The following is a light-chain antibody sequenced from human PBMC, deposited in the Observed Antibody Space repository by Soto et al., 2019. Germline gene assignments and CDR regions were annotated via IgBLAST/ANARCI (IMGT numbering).Light chain of an antibody. CDR1: SSDIGGYNY. Sequence: QSVLTQPRSVSGSPGQSVTISCTGTSSDIGGYNYVSWYQQHPGKAPKLMIYDVIKRPSGVPDRFSGSKSGNTASLTIYGLQAEDEADYYCCSYAGSYTHVFGTGTKVTVL. CDR2: DVI. J-gene: IGLJ1*01. CDR3: CSYAGSYTHV. V-gene: IGLV2-11*01.